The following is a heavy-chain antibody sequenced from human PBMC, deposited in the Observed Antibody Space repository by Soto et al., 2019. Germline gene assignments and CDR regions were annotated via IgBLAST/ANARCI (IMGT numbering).Heavy chain of an antibody. CDR1: GFTFSSYA. CDR3: ARARTYYDSSGPFGYFQH. J-gene: IGHJ1*01. V-gene: IGHV3-30-3*01. D-gene: IGHD3-22*01. CDR2: ISYDGSNK. Sequence: QVQLVESGGGVVQPGRSLRLSCAASGFTFSSYAMHWVRQAPGKGLEWVAVISYDGSNKYYADSVKGRFTISRDNSKNPLYLQMNSLSAEDTAVYYCARARTYYDSSGPFGYFQHWGQGTLVTVSS.